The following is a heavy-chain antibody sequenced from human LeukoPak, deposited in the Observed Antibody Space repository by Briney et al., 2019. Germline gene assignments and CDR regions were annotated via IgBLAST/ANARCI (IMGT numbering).Heavy chain of an antibody. Sequence: PGGSLRLSCAASGFTFSSYAMSWVRQAPGKGLEWVSAISGSGGSTYYADSVKGRFTISRDNSKNTPYLQMNSLRAEDTAVYYCAIRSGWYYGMDVWGQGTTVTVSS. CDR1: GFTFSSYA. CDR3: AIRSGWYYGMDV. CDR2: ISGSGGST. D-gene: IGHD6-19*01. V-gene: IGHV3-23*01. J-gene: IGHJ6*02.